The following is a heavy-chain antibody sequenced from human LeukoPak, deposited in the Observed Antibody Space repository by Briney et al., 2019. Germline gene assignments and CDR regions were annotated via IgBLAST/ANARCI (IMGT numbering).Heavy chain of an antibody. CDR3: AKGIQLWPKYFDY. D-gene: IGHD5-18*01. Sequence: GGSLGLSCAASGFTFSSYAMSWVRQAPGKGLEWVSAISGSGGSTYYADSVKGRFTISRDNSKNTLYLQMNSLRAEDTAVYYCAKGIQLWPKYFDYWGQGTLVTVSS. V-gene: IGHV3-23*01. CDR1: GFTFSSYA. J-gene: IGHJ4*02. CDR2: ISGSGGST.